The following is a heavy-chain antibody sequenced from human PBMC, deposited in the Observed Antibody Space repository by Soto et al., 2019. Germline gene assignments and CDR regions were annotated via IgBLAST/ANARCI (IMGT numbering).Heavy chain of an antibody. Sequence: QVQLQESGPGLVKPSQTLSLTCTVSGGSISSGGYYWSWIRQHPGKGLEWIGYIYYSGSTFYTPTLKSRVTISLDPSEXQCSLNLSSVTAADTAVYYCARKKGYSYGPHYFDYWGQGTLVTVSS. CDR3: ARKKGYSYGPHYFDY. CDR2: IYYSGST. V-gene: IGHV4-31*03. CDR1: GGSISSGGYY. D-gene: IGHD5-18*01. J-gene: IGHJ4*02.